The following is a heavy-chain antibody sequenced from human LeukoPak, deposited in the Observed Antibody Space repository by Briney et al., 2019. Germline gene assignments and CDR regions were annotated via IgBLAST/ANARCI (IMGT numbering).Heavy chain of an antibody. CDR3: ARVDSSSWYMVDY. D-gene: IGHD6-13*01. J-gene: IGHJ4*02. CDR1: GFTFSSYG. Sequence: GRSLRLSCAASGFTFSSYGMHWVRQAPGKGLEWVAVIWYDGSTKYYADSVKGRFTISRDNSKNTLYLQMNSLRAEDTAVYYCARVDSSSWYMVDYWGQGTLVTVSA. V-gene: IGHV3-33*01. CDR2: IWYDGSTK.